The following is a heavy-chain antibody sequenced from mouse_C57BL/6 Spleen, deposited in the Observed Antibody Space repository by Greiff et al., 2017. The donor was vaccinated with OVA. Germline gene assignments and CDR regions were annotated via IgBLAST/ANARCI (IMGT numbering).Heavy chain of an antibody. J-gene: IGHJ1*03. CDR2: IDPEDGET. CDR3: AEGTTVVADWYFDV. D-gene: IGHD1-1*01. CDR1: GFNIKDYY. V-gene: IGHV14-2*01. Sequence: EVKLQESGAELVKPGASVKLSCTASGFNIKDYYLHWVKQRTEQGLEWIGRIDPEDGETKYAPKFQGKATITADTSSNTSYLQLSSLTSEDTAVYYGAEGTTVVADWYFDVWGTGTTVTVSS.